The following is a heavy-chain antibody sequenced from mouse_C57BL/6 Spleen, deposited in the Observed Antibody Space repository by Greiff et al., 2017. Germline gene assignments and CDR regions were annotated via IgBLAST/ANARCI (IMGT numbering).Heavy chain of an antibody. D-gene: IGHD2-1*01. Sequence: QVQLQQSGAELVKPGASVKISCKASGYAFSSYWMNWVKQRPGKGLEWIGQIYPGDGDTNYNGKFKGKATLTADKSSSTAYMQLSSLTSEDSAVYFCARSRDGNSYYFDDWGQGTTLTVAS. V-gene: IGHV1-80*01. CDR2: IYPGDGDT. CDR1: GYAFSSYW. J-gene: IGHJ2*01. CDR3: ARSRDGNSYYFDD.